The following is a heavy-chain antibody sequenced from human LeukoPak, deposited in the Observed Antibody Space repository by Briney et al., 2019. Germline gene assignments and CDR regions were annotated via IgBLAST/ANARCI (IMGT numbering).Heavy chain of an antibody. V-gene: IGHV3-30*02. CDR3: AKDLTSYYDSGIDY. CDR2: IRYDGSNK. D-gene: IGHD3-22*01. Sequence: GGSLRLSCAASGFTFSSYGMHWVRQAPGKGLEWVAFIRYDGSNKYYADSVKGRFTISRDNSKNTLYLQMNSLRAEDTAVYYCAKDLTSYYDSGIDYWGQGTLVTVSS. J-gene: IGHJ4*02. CDR1: GFTFSSYG.